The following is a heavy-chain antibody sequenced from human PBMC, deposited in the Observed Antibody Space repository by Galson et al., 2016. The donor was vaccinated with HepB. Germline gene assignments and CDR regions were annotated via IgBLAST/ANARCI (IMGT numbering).Heavy chain of an antibody. J-gene: IGHJ6*02. V-gene: IGHV3-21*01. Sequence: SLRLSCAGTGFTFSSYSMNWVRQAPGKGLEWVSSISSDSEHRLYADSVQGRFTISRDNAKNSLYLQMSSLRAEDTAVYYCARFDTVAVNTGDVWGQGTTVTVSS. CDR3: ARFDTVAVNTGDV. CDR1: GFTFSSYS. CDR2: ISSDSEHR. D-gene: IGHD5-12*01.